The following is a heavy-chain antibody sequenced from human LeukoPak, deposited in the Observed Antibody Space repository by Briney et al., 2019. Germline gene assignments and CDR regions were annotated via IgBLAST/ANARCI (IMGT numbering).Heavy chain of an antibody. CDR3: AKDSTGCSWYNTPYYYYYMDV. CDR1: GFTFSSYS. D-gene: IGHD6-13*01. Sequence: GGSLRLSCAASGFTFSSYSMNWVRQAPGKGLEWVSYISSSSSTIYYADSVKGRFTISRDNSKNSLYLQMNSLRTEDTALYYCAKDSTGCSWYNTPYYYYYMDVWGKGTTVTVSS. CDR2: ISSSSSTI. J-gene: IGHJ6*03. V-gene: IGHV3-48*04.